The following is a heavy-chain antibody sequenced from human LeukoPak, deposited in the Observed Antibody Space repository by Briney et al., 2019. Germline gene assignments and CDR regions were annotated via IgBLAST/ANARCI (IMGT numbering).Heavy chain of an antibody. CDR3: ASCSSSWYDAFDI. V-gene: IGHV4-38-2*02. J-gene: IGHJ3*02. Sequence: SETLSLTCTVSGYSISSGYYWGWIRQPPGKGLEWIGSIYHSGSTYYNPSLKSRVTISVDTSKNQFSLKLSSVTAADTAVYYCASCSSSWYDAFDIWGQGTMVTVPS. CDR1: GYSISSGYY. D-gene: IGHD6-13*01. CDR2: IYHSGST.